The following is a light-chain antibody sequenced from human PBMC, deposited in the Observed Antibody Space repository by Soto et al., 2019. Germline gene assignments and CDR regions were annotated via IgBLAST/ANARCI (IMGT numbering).Light chain of an antibody. J-gene: IGKJ1*01. CDR3: QQYGNSPPWT. V-gene: IGKV3-20*01. Sequence: DIVLTQSPGTLSLSPGERATLSCRASQSVSSAYLAWYQQKPGQAPSLLIYGASTRATGIPDRFSGSGSGTDFTLTIIRLEPEDFAVYYCQQYGNSPPWTFGQGTKVEIK. CDR1: QSVSSAY. CDR2: GAS.